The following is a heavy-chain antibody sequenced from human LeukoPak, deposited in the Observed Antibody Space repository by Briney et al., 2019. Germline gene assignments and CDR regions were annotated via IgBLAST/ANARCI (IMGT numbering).Heavy chain of an antibody. Sequence: ASVKVSCKASGYTFTGYYMHWVRQAPGQGLEWMGWINPNSGGTNYAQKFQGRVTMTRDTSISTAYMELSRLRSDDTAVYYCARDESSRGYSYGVGYWGQGTLVTVSS. D-gene: IGHD5-18*01. J-gene: IGHJ4*02. V-gene: IGHV1-2*02. CDR1: GYTFTGYY. CDR2: INPNSGGT. CDR3: ARDESSRGYSYGVGY.